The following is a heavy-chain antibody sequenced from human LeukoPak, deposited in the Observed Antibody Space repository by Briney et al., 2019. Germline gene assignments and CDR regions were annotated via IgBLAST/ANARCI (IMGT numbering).Heavy chain of an antibody. J-gene: IGHJ4*02. D-gene: IGHD6-25*01. Sequence: GESLKISCKASGYSFRSFWIGWVRQMPGKGLEWMGVIDPDDSETRYSPSFQGQVTISADKSISTAYLQWSSLKASDTAMYYCARHLSGLPLDYWGQGTLVTVSS. CDR3: ARHLSGLPLDY. CDR1: GYSFRSFW. V-gene: IGHV5-51*01. CDR2: IDPDDSET.